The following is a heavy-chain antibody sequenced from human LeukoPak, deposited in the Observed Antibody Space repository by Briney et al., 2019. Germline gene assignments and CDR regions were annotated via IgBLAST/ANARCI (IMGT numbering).Heavy chain of an antibody. CDR2: INPSGGST. Sequence: ASVKVSCKASGCTFTSYYMHWVRQAPGQGLEWMGIINPSGGSTSYAQKFQGRVTMTRDTSTSTVYMEMSSLRSEDTAVYYCARGLWLDDFDYWGQGTLVTVSS. CDR3: ARGLWLDDFDY. J-gene: IGHJ4*02. V-gene: IGHV1-46*01. D-gene: IGHD6-19*01. CDR1: GCTFTSYY.